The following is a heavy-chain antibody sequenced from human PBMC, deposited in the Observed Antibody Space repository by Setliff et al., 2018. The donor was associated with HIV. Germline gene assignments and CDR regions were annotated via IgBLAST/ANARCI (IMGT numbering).Heavy chain of an antibody. J-gene: IGHJ4*02. CDR3: ARRGGISTTVEGPPPFDF. CDR1: GGSISSSSYY. Sequence: SETLSLTCTVSGGSISSSSYYWGWIRQPPGKGLEWIGEINHRGSTIYNPSLKSRVTISVDTSKNQFSLKLSSVTAADTAVYYCARRGGISTTVEGPPPFDFWGPGTLVTVSS. D-gene: IGHD3-22*01. CDR2: INHRGST. V-gene: IGHV4-39*07.